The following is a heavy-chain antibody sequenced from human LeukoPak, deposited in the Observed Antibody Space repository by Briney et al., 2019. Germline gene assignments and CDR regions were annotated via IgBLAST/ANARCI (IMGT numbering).Heavy chain of an antibody. Sequence: GGSLGLSCAASGFTFSSYSMNWVRQAPGKGLEWVSSISSSSSYIYYADSVKGRFTISRDNAKNSLYLQMNSLRAEDTAVYYCAKGQQWLVRDYFDYWGQGTLVTVSS. CDR1: GFTFSSYS. J-gene: IGHJ4*02. CDR2: ISSSSSYI. V-gene: IGHV3-21*04. D-gene: IGHD6-19*01. CDR3: AKGQQWLVRDYFDY.